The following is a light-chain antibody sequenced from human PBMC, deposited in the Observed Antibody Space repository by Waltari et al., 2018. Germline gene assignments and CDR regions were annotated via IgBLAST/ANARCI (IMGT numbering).Light chain of an antibody. CDR3: QQYRNLWT. V-gene: IGKV1-5*03. J-gene: IGKJ1*01. Sequence: DIQMTQSPSTLSASVGDRVTITCRASQSLSNWLAWYQQKPGKAPKVLISKASTLESGVPSRFSGSGSGTEFTLTISSLQPDDFATYYCQQYRNLWTFGQGTKVEIK. CDR2: KAS. CDR1: QSLSNW.